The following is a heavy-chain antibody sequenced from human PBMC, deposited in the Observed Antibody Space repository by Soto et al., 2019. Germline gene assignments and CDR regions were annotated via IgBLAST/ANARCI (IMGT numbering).Heavy chain of an antibody. Sequence: QVQLQESGPGLVKPSETLSLSCTVSGASINTYYWGWIRQPPGKGLECVGYFYYSGSTIYNPSLRGRVTTSVDTSKNKFSLKLNSVIAADTAVYYCARGNGALNFDSWGQGTLVVVTS. CDR3: ARGNGALNFDS. D-gene: IGHD2-8*01. CDR1: GASINTYY. V-gene: IGHV4-59*13. J-gene: IGHJ4*02. CDR2: FYYSGST.